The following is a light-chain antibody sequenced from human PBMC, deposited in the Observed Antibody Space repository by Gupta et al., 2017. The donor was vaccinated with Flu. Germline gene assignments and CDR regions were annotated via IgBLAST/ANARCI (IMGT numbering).Light chain of an antibody. CDR1: QTVLSSSNNKNY. CDR2: WAS. CDR3: HQEDSFPAT. V-gene: IGKV4-1*01. J-gene: IGKJ5*01. Sequence: DIVMIQSPDSLAVSLGERATINCKSSQTVLSSSNNKNYLTWYQQKPGQPPKLLIYWASTRESGVPDRFSGSGSGTDFTLTISSLQAEDVAVYYCHQEDSFPATFGQGTRLEIK.